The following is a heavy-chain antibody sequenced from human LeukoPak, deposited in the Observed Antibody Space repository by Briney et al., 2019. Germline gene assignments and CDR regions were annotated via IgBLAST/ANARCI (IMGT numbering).Heavy chain of an antibody. D-gene: IGHD6-19*01. Sequence: ASVKVSCKIAGYLLRESSMHWVRQAPGKGLEWMGGFDAENGDIIYAQKLQGRVTMTEDISTDTAYMELSDLRSDDTAVYYCATEDPSGLDVLLNWGQGTMVTVSS. J-gene: IGHJ3*01. V-gene: IGHV1-24*01. CDR1: GYLLRESS. CDR2: FDAENGDI. CDR3: ATEDPSGLDVLLN.